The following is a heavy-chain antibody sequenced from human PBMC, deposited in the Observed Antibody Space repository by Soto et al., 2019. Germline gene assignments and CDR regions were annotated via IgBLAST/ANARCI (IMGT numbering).Heavy chain of an antibody. CDR1: GFTFSNYW. J-gene: IGHJ4*02. D-gene: IGHD6-19*01. Sequence: EVQLVESGGGLVQPGGSLGLSCTASGFTFSNYWMYWVRLAPGKGLVWVSRISGDGSSTYYADSVEGRFTISRDNAKNTLYLQMNSLRVEDTAVYYCARGSNGWSGIDYWGQGILVTVS. CDR2: ISGDGSST. CDR3: ARGSNGWSGIDY. V-gene: IGHV3-74*01.